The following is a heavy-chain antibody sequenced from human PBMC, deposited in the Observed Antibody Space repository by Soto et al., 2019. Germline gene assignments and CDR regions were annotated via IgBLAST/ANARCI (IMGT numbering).Heavy chain of an antibody. J-gene: IGHJ6*03. CDR1: GGSFSGYY. Sequence: SETLSLTCAVYGGSFSGYYWSWIRQPPGKGLEWIGEINHSGSTNYNPSLKSRVTISVDTSKNQFSLKLSSVTAADTAVYYCARAPVVIAAAPYYYYMDVWGKGTTVTVSS. D-gene: IGHD6-13*01. CDR3: ARAPVVIAAAPYYYYMDV. CDR2: INHSGST. V-gene: IGHV4-34*01.